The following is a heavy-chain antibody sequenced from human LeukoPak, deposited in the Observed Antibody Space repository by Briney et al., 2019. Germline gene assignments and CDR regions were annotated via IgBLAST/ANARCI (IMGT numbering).Heavy chain of an antibody. Sequence: SETLSLTCAVYGGSFSGCYWSWIRQPPGKGLEWIGEINHSGSTNYNPSLKSRVTVSVDTSKNQFSLKLSSVTAADTAVYYCARAGGTRDYWGQGTLVTVSS. CDR1: GGSFSGCY. V-gene: IGHV4-34*01. J-gene: IGHJ4*02. D-gene: IGHD3-16*01. CDR2: INHSGST. CDR3: ARAGGTRDY.